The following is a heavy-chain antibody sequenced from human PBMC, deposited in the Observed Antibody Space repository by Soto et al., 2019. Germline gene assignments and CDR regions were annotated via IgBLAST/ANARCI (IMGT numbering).Heavy chain of an antibody. D-gene: IGHD1-26*01. Sequence: VQLLESGGGLVQPGGSLRLSCAASGFTFNNYAMNWVRQAPGKGLEWVSAIRNSGGFTYYADSVKGRFTISRDNSKNTLYLHMNSLRAEDTALYYCAKDYFETKGTYFFAYWGQGTLVTVSS. CDR1: GFTFNNYA. V-gene: IGHV3-23*01. J-gene: IGHJ4*02. CDR2: IRNSGGFT. CDR3: AKDYFETKGTYFFAY.